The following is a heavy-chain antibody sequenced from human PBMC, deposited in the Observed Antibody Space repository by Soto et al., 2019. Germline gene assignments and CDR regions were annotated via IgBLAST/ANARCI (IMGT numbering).Heavy chain of an antibody. J-gene: IGHJ4*02. CDR1: GGTFSSYA. CDR3: ARGYESVYGDTGGY. V-gene: IGHV1-69*06. Sequence: SVKVSCKASGGTFSSYAISWVRQAPGQGLEWMGGIIPIFGTANYAQKFQGRVTITADKSTSTAYMELSSLRSEDTAVYYCARGYESVYGDTGGYWGQGTLVTVSS. CDR2: IIPIFGTA. D-gene: IGHD4-17*01.